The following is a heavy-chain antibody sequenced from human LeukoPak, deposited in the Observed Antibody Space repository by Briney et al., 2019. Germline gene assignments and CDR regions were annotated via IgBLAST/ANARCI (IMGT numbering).Heavy chain of an antibody. CDR1: VGSIISNY. CDR2: VYYSGST. V-gene: IGHV4-59*08. D-gene: IGHD1-26*01. CDR3: GRQNVKVGAPPFDL. J-gene: IGHJ4*02. Sequence: PSEPLSLTCTVPVGSIISNYWSWIRQPPGKGLEWIGCVYYSGSTNFNPSLKSRVSISMDQAKITFSLELSSVTAADTAAYYCGRQNVKVGAPPFDLWGQGTLVTVSS.